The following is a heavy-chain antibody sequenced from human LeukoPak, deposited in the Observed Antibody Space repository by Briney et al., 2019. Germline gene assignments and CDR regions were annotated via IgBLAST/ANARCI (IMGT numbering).Heavy chain of an antibody. CDR2: INHSGST. CDR3: ARGRITISTTPYALDY. D-gene: IGHD2-2*01. V-gene: IGHV4-34*01. Sequence: SETLSLTCAVYGGSFSGYYWSWIRQPPGKGLEWIGEINHSGSTNYNSSLKSRVTISVDTSKNQFSLKLSSVTAADTAVYYCARGRITISTTPYALDYWGQGTLVTVSS. J-gene: IGHJ4*02. CDR1: GGSFSGYY.